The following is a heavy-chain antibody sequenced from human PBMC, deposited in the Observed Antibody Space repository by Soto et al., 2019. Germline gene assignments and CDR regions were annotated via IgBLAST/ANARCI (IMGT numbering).Heavy chain of an antibody. J-gene: IGHJ4*02. D-gene: IGHD3-10*01. CDR1: GVFISSYY. Sequence: PDTLSLTCTVSGVFISSYYWSWIRQPPGKGLEWIGYIYYSGSTNYNPSLKIQVTISVDTSKNQFSLKLSSVTAADTAVYYCACGSAAPLLGYRGQGTLVTVSS. CDR3: ACGSAAPLLGY. CDR2: IYYSGST. V-gene: IGHV4-59*08.